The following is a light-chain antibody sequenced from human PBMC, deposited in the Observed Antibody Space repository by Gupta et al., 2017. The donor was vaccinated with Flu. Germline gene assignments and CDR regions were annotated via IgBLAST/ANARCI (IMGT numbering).Light chain of an antibody. Sequence: QYVLTQPPSVAVAPGQSVTTSCTGSSFNSVAGHDIHWYQQPPGTAPQLLIFASSRRPSGVPDRFSGSKSVNSASLAITGLQVDDEADYYCQSYDNSLSGSAVFGGGTKVTVL. CDR2: ASS. V-gene: IGLV1-40*01. CDR1: SFNSVAGHD. J-gene: IGLJ2*01. CDR3: QSYDNSLSGSAV.